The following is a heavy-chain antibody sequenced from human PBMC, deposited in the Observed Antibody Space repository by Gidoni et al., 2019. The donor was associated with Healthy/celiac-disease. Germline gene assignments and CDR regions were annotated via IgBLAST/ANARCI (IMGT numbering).Heavy chain of an antibody. J-gene: IGHJ4*02. CDR2: INHSGST. Sequence: QVQLQQWGAGLLKPSETLSLTCAVYGGSFSGYYWRWIRQPPGKGLEWIGEINHSGSTNYNPSLKSRVTISVDTSKNQFSLKLSSVTAADTAVYYCATPARYYYDSSPSFDYWGQGTLVTVSS. CDR1: GGSFSGYY. CDR3: ATPARYYYDSSPSFDY. V-gene: IGHV4-34*01. D-gene: IGHD3-22*01.